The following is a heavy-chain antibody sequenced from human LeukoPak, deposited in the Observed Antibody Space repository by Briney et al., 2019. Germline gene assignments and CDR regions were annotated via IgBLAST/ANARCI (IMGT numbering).Heavy chain of an antibody. D-gene: IGHD1-26*01. CDR2: ISGYNGNT. Sequence: GASVKFSCRGFGYNFTNYGISWVRQAPGQRLEWMGWISGYNGNTDYAQKFQARVTMTTDTSTSTGYLELRSLRSDDTAVYYCARAGRLKSGSNIYWGRGTLVTVSS. J-gene: IGHJ4*02. CDR1: GYNFTNYG. V-gene: IGHV1-18*01. CDR3: ARAGRLKSGSNIY.